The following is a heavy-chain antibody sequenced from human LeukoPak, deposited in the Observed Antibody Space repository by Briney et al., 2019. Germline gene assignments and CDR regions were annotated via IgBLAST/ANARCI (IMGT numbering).Heavy chain of an antibody. CDR2: INAGNGNT. D-gene: IGHD2-15*01. CDR3: AREGDCSGGSCYDPEYFQH. CDR1: GYTFTSYA. V-gene: IGHV1-3*01. J-gene: IGHJ1*01. Sequence: PVASVKVSCKASGYTFTSYAMHWVRQAPGQRLEWMGWINAGNGNTKYSQKFQGRVTITRDTSASTAYMELSSLTSEDTAVYCCAREGDCSGGSCYDPEYFQHWGQGTLVTVSS.